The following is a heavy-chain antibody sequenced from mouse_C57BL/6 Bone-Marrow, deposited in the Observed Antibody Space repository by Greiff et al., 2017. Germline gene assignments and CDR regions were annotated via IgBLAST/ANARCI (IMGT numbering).Heavy chain of an antibody. Sequence: VQLQQSGAELVKPGASVKLSCTASGFNIKDYYIHWVKQRTEQGLEWIGRIDPEDGETKYAPKFQDKATITADTSSNTAYLQLSSLTSEDSAVYYCARKGFYYGSSYDGWDDYFDYWGQGTTLTVSS. V-gene: IGHV14-2*01. D-gene: IGHD1-1*01. CDR2: IDPEDGET. CDR3: ARKGFYYGSSYDGWDDYFDY. J-gene: IGHJ2*01. CDR1: GFNIKDYY.